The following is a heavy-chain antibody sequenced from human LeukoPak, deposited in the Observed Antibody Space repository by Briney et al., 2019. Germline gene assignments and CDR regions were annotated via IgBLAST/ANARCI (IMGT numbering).Heavy chain of an antibody. CDR2: IKQDGGEE. Sequence: PGGSLRLSCAASGFTLSTFWMTWVRQAPGKGLEWVASIKQDGGEEYYVDSVKGQFTISRDNTKNSLYLQMNNLRVEDTAVYYCVRDYRYNGGWFGAPLDYWGQGTLVTVSS. J-gene: IGHJ4*02. V-gene: IGHV3-7*01. D-gene: IGHD6-19*01. CDR3: VRDYRYNGGWFGAPLDY. CDR1: GFTLSTFW.